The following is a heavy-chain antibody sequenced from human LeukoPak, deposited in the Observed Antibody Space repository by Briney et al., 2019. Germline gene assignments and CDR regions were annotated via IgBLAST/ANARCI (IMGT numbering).Heavy chain of an antibody. CDR1: GGSISSGSYY. Sequence: SQTLSLTCTVSGGSISSGSYYWSWIRQPAGTGLEWIGRIYTSGSTNYNPSLKSRVTISVDTSKNQFSLKLSSVTAADTAVYYCVRVGGYNYNYFDYWGQGTLVTVSS. CDR2: IYTSGST. J-gene: IGHJ4*02. D-gene: IGHD5-24*01. CDR3: VRVGGYNYNYFDY. V-gene: IGHV4-61*02.